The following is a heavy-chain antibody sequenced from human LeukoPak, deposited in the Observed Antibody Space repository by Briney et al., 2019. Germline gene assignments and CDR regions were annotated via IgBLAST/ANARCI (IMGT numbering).Heavy chain of an antibody. J-gene: IGHJ4*02. CDR2: INPNSGGT. D-gene: IGHD3-10*01. CDR1: GYAFTGYY. CDR3: ARDLVRGVRTIHY. Sequence: ASVKVSCKASGYAFTGYYMHWVRQAPGQGLEWMGWINPNSGGTNYAQKFQGRVTMTRDTSISTAYMELSRLRSDDTAVYYCARDLVRGVRTIHYWGQGTLVTVSS. V-gene: IGHV1-2*02.